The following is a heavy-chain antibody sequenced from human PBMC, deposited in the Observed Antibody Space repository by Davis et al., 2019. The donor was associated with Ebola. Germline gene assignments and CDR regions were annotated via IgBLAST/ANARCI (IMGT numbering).Heavy chain of an antibody. Sequence: PSETLSLTCTVSGGSINNHYSSWIRQPPGKGLEWIGNIYYSGIPDYNPYLRSRVTISVDTSKNRFSLKLTSVTAADTAVYYCARGFSGGDHYSFDHWGQGTQVTVSS. D-gene: IGHD2-21*02. V-gene: IGHV4-59*11. J-gene: IGHJ4*02. CDR2: IYYSGIP. CDR1: GGSINNHY. CDR3: ARGFSGGDHYSFDH.